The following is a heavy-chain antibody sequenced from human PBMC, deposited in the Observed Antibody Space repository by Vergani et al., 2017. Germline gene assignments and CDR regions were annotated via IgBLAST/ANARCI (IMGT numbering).Heavy chain of an antibody. CDR1: GFSLSTSGVG. D-gene: IGHD3-22*01. CDR2: IDWDDDK. J-gene: IGHJ3*02. V-gene: IGHV2-70*01. CDR3: ARIRREYYYDSSAGAFDI. Sequence: QITLKESGPTLVKPTQTLTLTCTFSGFSLSTSGVGVGWIRQPPGKALEWLALIDWDDDKYYSTSLKTRLTISKDTSKNQVVLTMTNMDPVDTATYYCARIRREYYYDSSAGAFDIWGQGTMVTVSS.